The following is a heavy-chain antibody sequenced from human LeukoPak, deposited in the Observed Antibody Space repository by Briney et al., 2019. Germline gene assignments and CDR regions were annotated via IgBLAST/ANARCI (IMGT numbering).Heavy chain of an antibody. CDR1: GGSISSSSYY. V-gene: IGHV4-39*01. D-gene: IGHD4-17*01. J-gene: IGHJ4*02. CDR3: ARHYLTVTTHSFDY. Sequence: SETLSLTCTVSGGSISSSSYYWGWIRQPPGKGLELIGSIYYSGSTYYNTSLKSRVTISVDTSKNQFSLKLSSVTAADTAVYYCARHYLTVTTHSFDYWGQGTLVTVSS. CDR2: IYYSGST.